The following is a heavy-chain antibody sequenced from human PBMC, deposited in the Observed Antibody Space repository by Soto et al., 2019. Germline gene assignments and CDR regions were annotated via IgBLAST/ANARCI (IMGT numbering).Heavy chain of an antibody. D-gene: IGHD2-15*01. CDR2: ISYDGNNK. Sequence: QVQLVESGGGVVQPGRSPRLSCAASGFTFSSYGMHWVRQAPGKGLEWVAVISYDGNNKYYADSVKGRFTISRDNSKNTLYLQMNSLRAEDTAIYYCAKGAYAVVAASYFDYWGQGTLVTVSS. CDR1: GFTFSSYG. J-gene: IGHJ4*02. V-gene: IGHV3-30*18. CDR3: AKGAYAVVAASYFDY.